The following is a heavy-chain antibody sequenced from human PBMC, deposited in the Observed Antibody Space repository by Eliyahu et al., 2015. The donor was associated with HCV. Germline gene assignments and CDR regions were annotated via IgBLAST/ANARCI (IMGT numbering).Heavy chain of an antibody. J-gene: IGHJ4*02. Sequence: QVQLVQSGAEVKXPGASVXVSCKASGYTFTGYYMHWVRQAPGQGLEWMGRINPNSGGTNXAQKXQGRVTMTRDTSISTAYMELSRLRSDDTAVYYCARDMVRGSGSYSDYWGQGTLVTASS. CDR3: ARDMVRGSGSYSDY. D-gene: IGHD3-10*01. V-gene: IGHV1-2*06. CDR2: INPNSGGT. CDR1: GYTFTGYY.